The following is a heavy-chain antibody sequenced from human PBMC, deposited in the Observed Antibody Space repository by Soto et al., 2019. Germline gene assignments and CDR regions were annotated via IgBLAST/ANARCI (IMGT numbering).Heavy chain of an antibody. Sequence: SGTLPLTCTFSSGTIRSYYWNWIRQPPGKGLEWIGHIYYNGSTNSNPSLKSRVTISVDTSNNQFSLRLSSLNAADTAVYYCARARKFQLLSPDYWAQGTLVTVS. CDR1: SGTIRSYY. CDR2: IYYNGST. V-gene: IGHV4-59*01. D-gene: IGHD2-2*01. J-gene: IGHJ4*02. CDR3: ARARKFQLLSPDY.